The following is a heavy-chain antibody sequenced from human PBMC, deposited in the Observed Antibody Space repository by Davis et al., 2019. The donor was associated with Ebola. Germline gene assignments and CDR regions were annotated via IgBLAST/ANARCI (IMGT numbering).Heavy chain of an antibody. D-gene: IGHD2-2*01. CDR3: ARGVVVPAAALQAGYYYYMDV. CDR1: GYSFTSYW. J-gene: IGHJ6*03. V-gene: IGHV5-51*01. CDR2: IYPGDSDT. Sequence: GESLKISCKGSGYSFTSYWIGWVRQMPGKGLEWMGIIYPGDSDTRYSPSFQGQVTISADKSISTAYLQWSSLKASDTAMYYCARGVVVPAAALQAGYYYYMDVWGKGTTVTVSS.